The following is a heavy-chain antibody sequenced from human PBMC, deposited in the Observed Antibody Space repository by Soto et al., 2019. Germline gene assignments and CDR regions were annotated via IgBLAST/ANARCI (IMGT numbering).Heavy chain of an antibody. V-gene: IGHV1-69*06. CDR2: IIPIFGTA. D-gene: IGHD4-17*01. CDR3: ARGVRGDYLYYYYGMDV. J-gene: IGHJ6*02. Sequence: QVQLVQSGAEVKKPGSSVKVSCKASGGTFSSYAISWVRQAPGQGLEWMGGIIPIFGTANYAQKFQGRVPITADKSTSTAYMELSSLRSEDTAVYYCARGVRGDYLYYYYGMDVWGQGTTVTVSS. CDR1: GGTFSSYA.